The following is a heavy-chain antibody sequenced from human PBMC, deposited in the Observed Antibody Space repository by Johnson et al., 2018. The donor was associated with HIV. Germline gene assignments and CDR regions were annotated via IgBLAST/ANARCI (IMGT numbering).Heavy chain of an antibody. Sequence: QVQLVESGGGLVKPGGSLRLSCAASGFTFSDYYMSWIRQAPGKGLEWVAVISYDGSNKYYADSVKGRFTISRDNSKNTLYLQMNSLRAEDTAVYYCAREDTDYHAFDIWGQGTMVTVSS. V-gene: IGHV3-30-3*01. D-gene: IGHD3-16*01. CDR3: AREDTDYHAFDI. CDR1: GFTFSDYY. CDR2: ISYDGSNK. J-gene: IGHJ3*02.